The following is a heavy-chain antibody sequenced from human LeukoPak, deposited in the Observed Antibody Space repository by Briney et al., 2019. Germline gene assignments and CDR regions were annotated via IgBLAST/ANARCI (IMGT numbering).Heavy chain of an antibody. J-gene: IGHJ6*02. CDR1: GDSISGSISF. CDR2: IYYSGST. D-gene: IGHD6-13*01. CDR3: ASRTLSSSWSHYGMDV. V-gene: IGHV4-39*07. Sequence: SQTLSLTCTVSGDSISGSISFWSWIRQPPGKGLEWIGSIYYSGSTYYNPSLKSRVTISVDTSKNQFSLKLSSVTAADTAVYYCASRTLSSSWSHYGMDVWGQGTTVTVSS.